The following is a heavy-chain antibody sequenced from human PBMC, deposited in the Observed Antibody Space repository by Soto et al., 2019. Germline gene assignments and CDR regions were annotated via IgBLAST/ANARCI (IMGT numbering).Heavy chain of an antibody. CDR1: GGTFSSYA. CDR3: AMWLRLGADY. D-gene: IGHD5-12*01. Sequence: QVQLVQSGAEVKKPGSSVKVSCKASGGTFSSYAISWVRQAPGQGLEWMGGIIPIFGTANYAQKFQGRVXIXVEESTSPAYMELSSLRTEGTAVYYCAMWLRLGADYWGQGTLVTVSS. V-gene: IGHV1-69*12. J-gene: IGHJ4*02. CDR2: IIPIFGTA.